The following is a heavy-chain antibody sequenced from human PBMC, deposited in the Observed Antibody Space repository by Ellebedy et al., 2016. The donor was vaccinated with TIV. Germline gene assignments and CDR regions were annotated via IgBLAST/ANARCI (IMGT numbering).Heavy chain of an antibody. D-gene: IGHD2-15*01. V-gene: IGHV3-7*03. CDR1: GFGFGSYW. CDR2: INQDGSQI. J-gene: IGHJ4*02. Sequence: PGGSLRLSCAASGFGFGSYWMSWVRHLPGKGLEWVANINQDGSQIKYVDSVRGRFTISRDNAKNSLYLQMTSLRAEDTAVYLCAKDYCWGQGTLVTVSP. CDR3: AKDYC.